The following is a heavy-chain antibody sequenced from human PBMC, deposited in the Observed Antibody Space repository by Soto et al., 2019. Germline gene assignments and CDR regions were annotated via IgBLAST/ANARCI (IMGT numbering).Heavy chain of an antibody. CDR2: FDPEDGET. CDR1: GYTLTELS. J-gene: IGHJ3*02. V-gene: IGHV1-24*01. CDR3: ATVGGSSGYYDAFDI. Sequence: ASVKVSCKVSGYTLTELSMHWVRQAPGKGLEWMGGFDPEDGETIYAQKFQGRVTMTEDTSTDTAYMELSSLRSEDTAVYYCATVGGSSGYYDAFDIWGQGTMVTVSS. D-gene: IGHD3-22*01.